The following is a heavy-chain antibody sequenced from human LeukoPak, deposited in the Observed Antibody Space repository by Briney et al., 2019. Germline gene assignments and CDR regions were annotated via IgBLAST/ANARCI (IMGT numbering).Heavy chain of an antibody. CDR1: GYTFTSYG. V-gene: IGHV1-18*01. D-gene: IGHD6-19*01. CDR2: ISAYNGNT. J-gene: IGHJ6*03. CDR3: ARDKGTVATYYYYYMDV. Sequence: ASVKVSCKASGYTFTSYGISWVRQAPGRGLEWMGWISAYNGNTNYAQKLRGRVTMTTDTSTSTAYMELRSLRSDDTAVYYCARDKGTVATYYYYYMDVWGKGTTVTVS.